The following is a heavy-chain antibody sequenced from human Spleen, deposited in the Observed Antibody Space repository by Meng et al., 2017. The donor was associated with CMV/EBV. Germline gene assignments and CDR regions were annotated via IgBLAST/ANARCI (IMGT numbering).Heavy chain of an antibody. CDR2: MNPKNGGP. CDR3: ATSGTTDY. CDR1: GYTFIDFY. D-gene: IGHD1-7*01. V-gene: IGHV1-2*02. J-gene: IGHJ4*02. Sequence: KVSCKASGYTFIDFYVHWVRQAPRQGLEWMGSMNPKNGGPNSAQKFQGRVTMTRDTSISTAYMELSRLRSDDTAVYYCATSGTTDYWGQGTLVTVSS.